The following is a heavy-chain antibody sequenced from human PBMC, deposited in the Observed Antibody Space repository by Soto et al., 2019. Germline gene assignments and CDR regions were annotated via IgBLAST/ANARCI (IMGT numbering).Heavy chain of an antibody. CDR1: GYTFTAFA. CDR3: AREAPYHGSVMYGDGMDV. V-gene: IGHV1-3*01. CDR2: INAGNGNT. D-gene: IGHD3-10*01. J-gene: IGHJ6*02. Sequence: QVPLVQSGAEVKKPGASVKVSCKASGYTFTAFAIHWVRQAPGLRPEWMGWINAGNGNTKSSQKFQGRVTITMDTSASTAYMELSSLRSEDTTVYYCAREAPYHGSVMYGDGMDVWGQGTTVTVSS.